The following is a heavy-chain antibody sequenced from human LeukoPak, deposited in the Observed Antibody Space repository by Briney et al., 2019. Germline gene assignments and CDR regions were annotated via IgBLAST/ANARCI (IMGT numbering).Heavy chain of an antibody. J-gene: IGHJ6*03. V-gene: IGHV3-48*02. Sequence: GGSLRLSCAASGFTFSSYSMNWVRQSPGEGLEWISYISSRGGTVFYADSVRGRFTISRDNDRNSVFLQMNGLRDDDTATYYCARVHGVCNTTTCYVANADVWGKGTTVSVS. CDR1: GFTFSSYS. D-gene: IGHD2-2*01. CDR3: ARVHGVCNTTTCYVANADV. CDR2: ISSRGGTV.